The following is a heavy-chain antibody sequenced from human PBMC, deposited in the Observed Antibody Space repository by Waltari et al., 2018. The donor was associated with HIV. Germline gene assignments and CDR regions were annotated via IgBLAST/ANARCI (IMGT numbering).Heavy chain of an antibody. Sequence: QVQLVQSGAQVKKPGSSVKVSCKATGGTFSSYAISWVRQAPGQGLEWMGGIIPIFGTANYAQKFQGIVTITADESTSTAYMELSSLRSEDTAVYYCARVPKVSGSYNRLGRDVWGQGTTVTVSS. CDR1: GGTFSSYA. J-gene: IGHJ6*02. V-gene: IGHV1-69*01. CDR2: IIPIFGTA. CDR3: ARVPKVSGSYNRLGRDV. D-gene: IGHD3-10*01.